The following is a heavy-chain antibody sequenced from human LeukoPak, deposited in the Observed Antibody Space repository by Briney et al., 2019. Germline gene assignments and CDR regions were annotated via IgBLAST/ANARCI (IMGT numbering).Heavy chain of an antibody. Sequence: GGSLRLSCAASGFTFSDYAMSWVRQAPGKGLEWVSVISDSGGSVYYADSAKRRFTIFRDNSKNTVDLQMNSLRVEDTAVYYCAKDFHGYGRMIDYWGQGTLVTVSS. D-gene: IGHD5-18*01. CDR1: GFTFSDYA. CDR3: AKDFHGYGRMIDY. V-gene: IGHV3-23*01. CDR2: ISDSGGSV. J-gene: IGHJ4*02.